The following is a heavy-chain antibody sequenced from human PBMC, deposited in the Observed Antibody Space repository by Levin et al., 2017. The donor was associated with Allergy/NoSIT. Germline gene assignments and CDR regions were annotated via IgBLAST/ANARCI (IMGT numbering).Heavy chain of an antibody. CDR1: GFTFSNFA. J-gene: IGHJ5*02. CDR3: ARGSGYTPYHGLNWFDP. D-gene: IGHD5-12*01. Sequence: LSLTCAASGFTFSNFAMHWVRQAPGMGLEWVAIISYAGHTIYYADSVKGRFTISRDNSQNTLYLQMNSLRTEDTAVYYCARGSGYTPYHGLNWFDPWGQGTLVTVSS. V-gene: IGHV3-30-3*01. CDR2: ISYAGHTI.